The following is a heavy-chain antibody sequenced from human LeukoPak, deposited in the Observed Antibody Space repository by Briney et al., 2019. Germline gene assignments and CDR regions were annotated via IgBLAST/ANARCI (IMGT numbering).Heavy chain of an antibody. Sequence: SETLSLTCTVSGGSISSSSYYWGWIRQPPGKGLEWIGSIYYSGSTHYNPSLKSRVTISVDASKNQFSLNLNSVTATDTAVYYCARLSGSSWYLGEVYWGQGTLVTVSS. CDR2: IYYSGST. CDR3: ARLSGSSWYLGEVY. J-gene: IGHJ4*02. CDR1: GGSISSSSYY. D-gene: IGHD6-13*01. V-gene: IGHV4-39*01.